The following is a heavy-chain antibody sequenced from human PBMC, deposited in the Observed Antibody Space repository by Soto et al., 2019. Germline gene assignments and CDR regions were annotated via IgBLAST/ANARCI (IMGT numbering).Heavy chain of an antibody. J-gene: IGHJ6*02. CDR1: GYTFTSYY. Sequence: ASVKVSCKASGYTFTSYYMHWVRQAPGQGLEWMGIINPSGGSTSYAQKFQGRVTMTRDTSTSSVYMELSSLRSEDTAVYYCARDPYYYDSSGYYYGRDYYYGMDVWGQ. CDR2: INPSGGST. D-gene: IGHD3-22*01. CDR3: ARDPYYYDSSGYYYGRDYYYGMDV. V-gene: IGHV1-46*01.